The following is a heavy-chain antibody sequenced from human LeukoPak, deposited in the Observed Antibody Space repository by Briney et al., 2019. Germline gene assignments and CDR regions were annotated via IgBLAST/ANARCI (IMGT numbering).Heavy chain of an antibody. CDR2: TSGSGGNP. V-gene: IGHV3-23*01. D-gene: IGHD3-10*01. CDR3: GKETGIIWVRGAVDY. CDR1: EFAFISYA. Sequence: PGGSLRLSWAASEFAFISYAMSWVRQAPGKGLEWVSVTSGSGGNPYYADSVKGRFTISRDNSKNTVYLHMNSLRAEDTALYYRGKETGIIWVRGAVDYWGQGTLVTVSS. J-gene: IGHJ4*02.